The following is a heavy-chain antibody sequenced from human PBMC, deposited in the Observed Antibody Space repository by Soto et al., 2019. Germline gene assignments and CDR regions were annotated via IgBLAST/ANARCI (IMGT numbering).Heavy chain of an antibody. Sequence: QVQLQESGPGLVKPSQTLSLTCTVSGGSISSGGYYWSWIRQYPGKGLEWIGYIYYSGSTYYNPSLKSRVTISVDTSKNQFSLKLSSVTAADTAVYYCARKATVTTRFDYWGQGTLVTVSS. CDR3: ARKATVTTRFDY. D-gene: IGHD4-17*01. J-gene: IGHJ4*02. V-gene: IGHV4-31*03. CDR1: GGSISSGGYY. CDR2: IYYSGST.